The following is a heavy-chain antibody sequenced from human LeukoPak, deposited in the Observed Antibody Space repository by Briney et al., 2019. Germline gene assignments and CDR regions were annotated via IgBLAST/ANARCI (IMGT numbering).Heavy chain of an antibody. CDR1: GGTVGSGNCE. J-gene: IGHJ6*02. CDR2: IYYSGST. D-gene: IGHD2-2*01. CDR3: ARDRIVVVPVASNYYYGMDV. Sequence: TAQTYSVTSTPAGGTVGSGNCEGSGSRQPPGKSLEWIGYIYYSGSTYYNPSLKSRVTISVDTSKNQFSLKLSSVTAADTAVYYCARDRIVVVPVASNYYYGMDVCGQGTTVTVSS. V-gene: IGHV4-30-4*01.